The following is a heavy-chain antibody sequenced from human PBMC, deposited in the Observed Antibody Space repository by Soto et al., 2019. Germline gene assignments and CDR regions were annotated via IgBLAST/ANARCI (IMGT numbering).Heavy chain of an antibody. CDR1: GLTFSDHY. J-gene: IGHJ4*02. CDR2: SKNKADSYTT. CDR3: TVWGSGNDFGAA. D-gene: IGHD3-10*01. V-gene: IGHV3-72*01. Sequence: EVQLVESGGGLVQPGGSLRLSCAASGLTFSDHYMDWVRQAPGKGLEWVGRSKNKADSYTTEYAASVKGRFTISRDGSKNSLFLQMNSPKTEDTAVYYCTVWGSGNDFGAAWGQGILVTVSS.